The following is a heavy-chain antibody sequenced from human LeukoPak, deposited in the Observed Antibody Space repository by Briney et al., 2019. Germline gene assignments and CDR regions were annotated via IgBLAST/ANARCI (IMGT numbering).Heavy chain of an antibody. CDR3: AKDHSGQWLVRWLYNYYGMDV. V-gene: IGHV3-74*01. CDR1: GFTFSTYW. CDR2: INTDGSDT. J-gene: IGHJ6*02. D-gene: IGHD6-19*01. Sequence: GGSLRLSCAASGFTFSTYWMHWVRRAPGKGLVWVSRINTDGSDTSYADSVKGRFTISRDNAKNTLYLQMNSLRAEDTAVYYCAKDHSGQWLVRWLYNYYGMDVWGQGTTVTVSS.